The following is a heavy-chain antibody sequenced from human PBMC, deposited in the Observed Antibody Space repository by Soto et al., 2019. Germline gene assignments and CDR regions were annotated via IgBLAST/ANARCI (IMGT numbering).Heavy chain of an antibody. CDR1: GITLSRDW. J-gene: IGHJ4*02. V-gene: IGHV3-7*01. D-gene: IGHD2-21*02. CDR3: AKLLNGVTDLDY. CDR2: IKPDGSGE. Sequence: EVQLVESGGGLVQPGGSLRLSCTASGITLSRDWMSWVRQAPGKGLEWVASIKPDGSGEYYLDSVKGRFTISRDNTKNSLYLQANSLRADDTATYFCAKLLNGVTDLDYWGQGTLVTVSS.